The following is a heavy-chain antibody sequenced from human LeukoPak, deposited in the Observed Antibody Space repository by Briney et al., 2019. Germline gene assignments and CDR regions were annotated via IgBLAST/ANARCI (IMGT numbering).Heavy chain of an antibody. CDR3: ARDRCSGGSCYDDY. V-gene: IGHV1-18*01. Sequence: ASVKVSCKTSGYTFTSYGVTWVRQAPGEGLEWMGWINTYNGNTNYAQKVQDRVTMTKDTSTSTAYMELRSLRSEDTAVYYCARDRCSGGSCYDDYWGQGTLVTVSS. CDR2: INTYNGNT. D-gene: IGHD2-15*01. J-gene: IGHJ4*02. CDR1: GYTFTSYG.